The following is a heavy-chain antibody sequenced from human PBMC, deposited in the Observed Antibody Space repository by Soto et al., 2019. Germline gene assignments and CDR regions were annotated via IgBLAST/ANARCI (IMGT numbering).Heavy chain of an antibody. CDR2: ISYDGSNK. Sequence: GQLVESGGGVAQPGRSLRLSCAASGFTFSSYAMHWVRQTPGQGLEWVAVISYDGSNKYYADSEKGRFTISRDNSNDTVYLQMNSLRTEDTAVYFCARVLRIRGGRYYYGMDVWGQGTTVTVSS. V-gene: IGHV3-30-3*01. CDR1: GFTFSSYA. CDR3: ARVLRIRGGRYYYGMDV. D-gene: IGHD3-10*01. J-gene: IGHJ6*02.